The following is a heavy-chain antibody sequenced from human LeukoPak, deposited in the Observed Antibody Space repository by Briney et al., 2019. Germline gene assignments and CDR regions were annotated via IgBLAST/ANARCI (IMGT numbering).Heavy chain of an antibody. CDR3: ARGRLGELSLSDY. Sequence: SETLSLTCTVSGGSISTSNYYWGWIRQPPGKGLEWIGSIYYSGSTYYNPSLKSRVTISVGTSKNQFSLKLSSVTAADTAVYYCARGRLGELSLSDYWGQGTLVTVSS. CDR1: GGSISTSNYY. V-gene: IGHV4-39*01. CDR2: IYYSGST. D-gene: IGHD3-16*02. J-gene: IGHJ4*02.